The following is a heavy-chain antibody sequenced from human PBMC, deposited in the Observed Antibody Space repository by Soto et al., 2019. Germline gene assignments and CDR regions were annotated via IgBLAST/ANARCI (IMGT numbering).Heavy chain of an antibody. CDR2: IYYSGTT. CDR1: GGSVSSGGYN. D-gene: IGHD3-10*01. J-gene: IGHJ4*02. Sequence: PSETLSLTCTVSGGSVSSGGYNWSWIRQSPGKGLEWIGYIYYSGTTNYNPSLKSRVTISIDTSKNQFSLKLTSVTAADTAVYFCARAYGSGSFYVDYWGQGTLVTVS. CDR3: ARAYGSGSFYVDY. V-gene: IGHV4-61*08.